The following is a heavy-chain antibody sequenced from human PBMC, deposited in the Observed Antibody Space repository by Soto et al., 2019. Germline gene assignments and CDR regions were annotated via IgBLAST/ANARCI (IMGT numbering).Heavy chain of an antibody. CDR3: ASYYYSDSNGHYYVY. CDR1: GFTFSYRH. CDR2: VSITGSSR. J-gene: IGHJ4*02. V-gene: IGHV3-11*06. Sequence: PGGSLRLSCAASGFTFSYRHMSWISQAPGKGLEWISYVSITGSSRNYADSVKGRFTISRDNAENSLYLQMNSLRAEYTAVYYCASYYYSDSNGHYYVYWGEGTLVTVSS. D-gene: IGHD3-22*01.